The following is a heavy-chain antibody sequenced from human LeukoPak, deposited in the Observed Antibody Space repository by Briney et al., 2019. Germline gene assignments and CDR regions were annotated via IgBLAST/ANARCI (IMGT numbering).Heavy chain of an antibody. V-gene: IGHV1-69*13. J-gene: IGHJ2*01. CDR2: IIPIFGTA. CDR3: ARGGGSAGNWYFDL. D-gene: IGHD2-15*01. CDR1: GGTFSSYA. Sequence: GASVKVSCKASGGTFSSYAISWVRQAPGQGLEWMGGIIPIFGTANYAQKFQGRVTITADESTSTAYMELSSLRSEDTAVYYCARGGGSAGNWYFDLWGRGTLVTVSS.